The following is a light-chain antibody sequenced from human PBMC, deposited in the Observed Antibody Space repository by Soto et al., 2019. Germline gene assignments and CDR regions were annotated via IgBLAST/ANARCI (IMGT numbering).Light chain of an antibody. CDR3: QQYGSSPLT. J-gene: IGKJ4*01. Sequence: IVLTQSPGTLSLSPGERATLSCRASQSVSSNYLAWYQQKPGQAPRLLIYDVSNRATGIPDRFSGSGSGTDFTLTISRLEPEDFAVYNCQQYGSSPLTFGGGTKVDIK. CDR2: DVS. CDR1: QSVSSNY. V-gene: IGKV3-20*01.